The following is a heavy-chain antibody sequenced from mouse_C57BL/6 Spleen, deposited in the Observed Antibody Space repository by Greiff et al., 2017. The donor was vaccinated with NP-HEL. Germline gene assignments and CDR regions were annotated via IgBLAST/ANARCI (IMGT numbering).Heavy chain of an antibody. V-gene: IGHV5-17*01. CDR1: GFTFSDYG. CDR3: ARQRYYAMDY. J-gene: IGHJ4*01. Sequence: EVHLVESGGGLVKPGGSLKLSCEASGFTFSDYGMHWVRQAPEKGLEWVAYISSGSSTIYYADTLKGRFTISRDNAKNTLFLQMTSLRSEDTAMYYCARQRYYAMDYWGQGTSVTVSS. CDR2: ISSGSSTI.